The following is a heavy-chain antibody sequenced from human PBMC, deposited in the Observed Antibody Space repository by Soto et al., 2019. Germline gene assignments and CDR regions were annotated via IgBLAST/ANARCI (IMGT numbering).Heavy chain of an antibody. CDR1: GGSISSYY. D-gene: IGHD3-22*01. J-gene: IGHJ5*02. Sequence: PSETLSLTCTVSGGSISSYYWSWIRQPPGKGLEWIGYIYYSGSTNYNPSLKSRVTISVDTSKNQFSLKLSSVTAADTAVYYCATSKVTYYYDSSGSAGHFDPWGQGTLVTVSS. CDR2: IYYSGST. V-gene: IGHV4-59*01. CDR3: ATSKVTYYYDSSGSAGHFDP.